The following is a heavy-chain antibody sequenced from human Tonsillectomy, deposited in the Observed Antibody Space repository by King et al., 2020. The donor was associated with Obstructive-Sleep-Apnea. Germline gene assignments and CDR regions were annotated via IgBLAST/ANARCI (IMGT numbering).Heavy chain of an antibody. V-gene: IGHV4-4*02. CDR3: ASGLGYSGYDYGVSPNY. CDR1: GGSISSSNW. Sequence: QLQESGPGLVKPSGTLSLTCAVSGGSISSSNWWSWVRQPPGKGLEWIGEIYHSGSTNYNPSLKSRVTISVDKSKNQFSLKLSFVTAADTAVYYCASGLGYSGYDYGVSPNYWGQGTLVTVSS. CDR2: IYHSGST. D-gene: IGHD5-12*01. J-gene: IGHJ4*02.